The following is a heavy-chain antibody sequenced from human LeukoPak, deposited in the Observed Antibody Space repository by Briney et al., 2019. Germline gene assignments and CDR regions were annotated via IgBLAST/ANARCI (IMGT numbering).Heavy chain of an antibody. Sequence: ASVKVSCKASGYTFTGYYMHWVRQAPGQGLEWMGGIIPIFGTANYAQKFQGRVTITADESTSTAYMELRSLRSEDTAVYYCARTWTSSGYYLLGYWGQGTLVTVSS. CDR3: ARTWTSSGYYLLGY. V-gene: IGHV1-69*13. J-gene: IGHJ4*02. CDR2: IIPIFGTA. CDR1: GYTFTGYY. D-gene: IGHD3-22*01.